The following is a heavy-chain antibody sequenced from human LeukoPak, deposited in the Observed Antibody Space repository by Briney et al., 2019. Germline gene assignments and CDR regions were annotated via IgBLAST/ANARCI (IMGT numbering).Heavy chain of an antibody. CDR3: SRDRGNGFDY. D-gene: IGHD1-1*01. Sequence: SVKVSCKASGYNFNSYSLNWVRQAPGQELEWMGWINTNTGNPTYAQVLTGRFVFSWDTAVSTAYLEISSLKTEDNAVYLCSRDRGNGFDYWGQGTRVTVSS. CDR2: INTNTGNP. V-gene: IGHV7-4-1*02. CDR1: GYNFNSYS. J-gene: IGHJ4*02.